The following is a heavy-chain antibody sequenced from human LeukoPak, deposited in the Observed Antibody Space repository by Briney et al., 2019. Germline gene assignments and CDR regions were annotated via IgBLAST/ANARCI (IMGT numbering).Heavy chain of an antibody. V-gene: IGHV3-9*03. CDR3: AKAQGGSGWYGPNWYFDL. CDR2: ISWNSGSI. Sequence: GRSLRLSCAASGFTFDDYAMHRVRQAPGKGLEWVSGISWNSGSIGYADSVKGRFTISRDNAKNSLYLQMNSLRAEDMALYYCAKAQGGSGWYGPNWYFDLWGRGTLVTVSS. CDR1: GFTFDDYA. D-gene: IGHD6-19*01. J-gene: IGHJ2*01.